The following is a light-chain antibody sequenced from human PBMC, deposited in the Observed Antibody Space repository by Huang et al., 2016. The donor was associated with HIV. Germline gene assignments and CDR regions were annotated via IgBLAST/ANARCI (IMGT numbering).Light chain of an antibody. Sequence: IQLTQSPSSLSASVGDRVTITCRASQGISSYLAWYQEKPWKAPKLLIYAASTLQSGVPSRFSGSGSGTDFTLTISSLQPEDFATYYCHQLNSYPRTFGQGTKVAIK. CDR2: AAS. J-gene: IGKJ1*01. CDR3: HQLNSYPRT. CDR1: QGISSY. V-gene: IGKV1-9*01.